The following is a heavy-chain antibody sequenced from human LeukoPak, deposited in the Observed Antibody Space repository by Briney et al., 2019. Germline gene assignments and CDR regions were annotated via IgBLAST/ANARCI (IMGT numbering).Heavy chain of an antibody. Sequence: GGSLRLSCAASGFTFSSFAMSWVRQGPGKGLEWASAISGSGHTTYYADSVKGRFTISRDNSKNTLYLQMNSLRAEDTAVYYCAKGGYSGSDDYWGQGTLVTVSS. CDR1: GFTFSSFA. D-gene: IGHD1-26*01. CDR3: AKGGYSGSDDY. J-gene: IGHJ4*02. V-gene: IGHV3-23*01. CDR2: ISGSGHTT.